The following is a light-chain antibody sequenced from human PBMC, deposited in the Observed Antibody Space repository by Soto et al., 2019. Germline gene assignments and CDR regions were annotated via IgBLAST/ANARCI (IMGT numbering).Light chain of an antibody. J-gene: IGLJ2*01. Sequence: QSVLTQPPSAAGTPGQRVTIPCSGSGSNIGSNTVSWYQQVPGTAPKLLIYTNNKRPSGVPARFSGSKSGTSAALAISGLQSEDEADYSCAAWDDSLNAVVFGGGTKVTVL. CDR3: AAWDDSLNAVV. CDR1: GSNIGSNT. CDR2: TNN. V-gene: IGLV1-44*01.